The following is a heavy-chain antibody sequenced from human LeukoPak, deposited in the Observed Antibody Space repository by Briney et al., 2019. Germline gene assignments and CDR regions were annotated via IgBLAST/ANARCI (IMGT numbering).Heavy chain of an antibody. D-gene: IGHD6-6*01. CDR3: ARSYSSSSYFDY. J-gene: IGHJ4*02. CDR2: IYTSGST. CDR1: GGSISSGGYY. V-gene: IGHV4-61*09. Sequence: SQTLSLTCTVSGGSISSGGYYWSWIRQPPGKGLEWIGYIYTSGSTNYNPSLKSRVTISVDTSKNQFSLKLNSMTAADTAVYYCARSYSSSSYFDYWGQGTLVTVSS.